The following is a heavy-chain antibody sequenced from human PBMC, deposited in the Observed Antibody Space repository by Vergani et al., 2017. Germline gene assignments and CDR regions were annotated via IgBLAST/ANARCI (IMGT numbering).Heavy chain of an antibody. Sequence: EVQLVESGGGLVKPGGSLKLSCAASGFTFSGSAMHWVRQATRNGLEWVGRIRCKANSYATAYAASVKGGFTISRDDSKNTAYLQMNSLKTEDTAVYYCTRLRLVACMGGDYWGQGTLVTVSS. CDR1: GFTFSGSA. CDR2: IRCKANSYAT. CDR3: TRLRLVACMGGDY. D-gene: IGHD6-19*01. V-gene: IGHV3-73*01. J-gene: IGHJ4*02.